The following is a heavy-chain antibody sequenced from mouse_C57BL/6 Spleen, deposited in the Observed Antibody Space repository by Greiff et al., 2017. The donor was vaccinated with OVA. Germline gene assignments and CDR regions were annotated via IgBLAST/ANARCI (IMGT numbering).Heavy chain of an antibody. D-gene: IGHD4-1*01. V-gene: IGHV1-15*01. CDR2: IDPETGGT. CDR3: TRLGLPDRASYWYFDV. CDR1: GYTFTDYE. Sequence: QVQLQQSGAELVRPGASVTLSCKASGYTFTDYEMHWVKQTPVHGLEWIGAIDPETGGTAYNQKFKGKAILTADKSSSTAYMELRSLTSEDSAVYYCTRLGLPDRASYWYFDVWGTGTTVTVSS. J-gene: IGHJ1*03.